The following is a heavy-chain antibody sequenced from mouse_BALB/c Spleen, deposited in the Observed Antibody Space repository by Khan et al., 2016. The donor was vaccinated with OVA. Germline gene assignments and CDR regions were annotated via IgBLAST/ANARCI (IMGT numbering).Heavy chain of an antibody. D-gene: IGHD1-1*01. CDR3: ARGNYYGYYFDY. J-gene: IGHJ2*01. CDR2: ISYSGVT. V-gene: IGHV3-2*02. CDR1: GYSITNGYA. Sequence: EVELVESGPGLVKPSQSLSLTCTVTGYSITNGYAWNWIRQFPGNKLEWMGYISYSGVTSYTPSLKSRISITRDTSKNQFFLQLNSVTTEDTATYYCARGNYYGYYFDYWGQGTTLTVSS.